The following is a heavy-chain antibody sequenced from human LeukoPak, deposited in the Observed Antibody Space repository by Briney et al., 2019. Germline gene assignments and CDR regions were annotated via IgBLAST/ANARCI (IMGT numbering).Heavy chain of an antibody. J-gene: IGHJ4*02. V-gene: IGHV3-21*01. Sequence: PGGSLRLSCAASGFTFSSYSMNWVRQAPGKGLEWVSSISSSSSYIYYADSVKGRFTISRDNAKNSLYLQMNSLRAEETAVYYCARGRKGSGSYYVDYFDYWGQGTLVTVSS. CDR2: ISSSSSYI. CDR3: ARGRKGSGSYYVDYFDY. D-gene: IGHD3-10*01. CDR1: GFTFSSYS.